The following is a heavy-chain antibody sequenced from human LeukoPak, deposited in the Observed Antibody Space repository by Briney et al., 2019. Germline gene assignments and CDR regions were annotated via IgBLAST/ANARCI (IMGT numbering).Heavy chain of an antibody. CDR2: ISWNSGSI. CDR3: AKDMVGSSWSYDAFDI. CDR1: GFTFDDYA. V-gene: IGHV3-9*01. D-gene: IGHD6-13*01. Sequence: PGGSLRLSCAASGFTFDDYAMHWVRQAPGKGLEWVSGISWNSGSIGYADSVKGRFTISRDNAKNSLYLQMNSLRAEDTALYYCAKDMVGSSWSYDAFDIWGQGTMVTVSS. J-gene: IGHJ3*02.